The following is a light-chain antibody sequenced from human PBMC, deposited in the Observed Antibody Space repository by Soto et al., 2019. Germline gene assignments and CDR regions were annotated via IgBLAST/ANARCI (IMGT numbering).Light chain of an antibody. CDR1: QSVLYSSNDKNY. CDR2: WAS. V-gene: IGKV4-1*01. CDR3: QQYYSTPRT. J-gene: IGKJ2*01. Sequence: DIVMTQSPDSLAVSLGERATINCKSSQSVLYSSNDKNYLAWYQQKPGQPPKLLIYWASTRESGVPDRFSGSGSGTDFTITISSLQAEDVAVYYCQQYYSTPRTFGQGTKLGI.